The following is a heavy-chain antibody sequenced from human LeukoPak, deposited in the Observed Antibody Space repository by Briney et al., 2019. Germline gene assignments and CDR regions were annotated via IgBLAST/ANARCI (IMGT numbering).Heavy chain of an antibody. D-gene: IGHD3-3*01. CDR3: AKVVNYDFWSGYYPAAGAFDY. CDR1: GGSISSSSYY. V-gene: IGHV4-39*07. CDR2: IYYSGST. Sequence: PSETLSLTCTVSGGSISSSSYYWGWICQPPGKGLEWIGSIYYSGSTYYNPSLKSRVTISVDTSKNQFSLKLSSVTAADTAVYYCAKVVNYDFWSGYYPAAGAFDYWGQGTLVTVSS. J-gene: IGHJ4*02.